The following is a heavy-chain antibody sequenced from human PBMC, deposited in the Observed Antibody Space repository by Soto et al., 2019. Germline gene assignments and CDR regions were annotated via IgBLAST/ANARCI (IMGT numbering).Heavy chain of an antibody. CDR2: ISGSGGST. CDR3: AKGRRSIAAAGTFLGYYYYGMDV. Sequence: GGSLRLSCAASGFTFSSYAMSWVRQAPGKGLEWVSAISGSGGSTYYADSVKGRFTISRDNSKNTLYLQMNSLRAEDTAVYYCAKGRRSIAAAGTFLGYYYYGMDVWGQGTTVTVSS. J-gene: IGHJ6*02. CDR1: GFTFSSYA. V-gene: IGHV3-23*01. D-gene: IGHD6-13*01.